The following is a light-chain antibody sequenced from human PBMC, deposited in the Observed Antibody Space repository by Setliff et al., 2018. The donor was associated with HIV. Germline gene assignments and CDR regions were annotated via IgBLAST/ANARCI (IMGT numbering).Light chain of an antibody. V-gene: IGLV2-23*01. CDR1: SSDVDFYIY. J-gene: IGLJ3*02. CDR2: EGT. Sequence: QSVLTRPASVSGSPGQSITISCTGTSSDVDFYIYVSWYQHRPGKAPKVIIYEGTKRPSGVSNRFSGSKSASLTISGLQAEDEADYYCCSYAGGTSLVFGGGTKVTVL. CDR3: CSYAGGTSLV.